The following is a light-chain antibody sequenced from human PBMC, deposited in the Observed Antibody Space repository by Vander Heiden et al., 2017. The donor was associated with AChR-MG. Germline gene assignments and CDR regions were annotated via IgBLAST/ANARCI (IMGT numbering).Light chain of an antibody. CDR3: SSYTSTTAV. CDR1: SSDVGVYER. V-gene: IGLV2-14*03. CDR2: DVT. J-gene: IGLJ2*01. Sequence: QSALTQPASVSGSPGQSITISCTGTSSDVGVYERFAWYQQHPGKAPKLRIYDVTDRPSGVSSRFSGSKSGNTASLTISGLQAEDEAYYYCSSYTSTTAVFGGGTKVTVL.